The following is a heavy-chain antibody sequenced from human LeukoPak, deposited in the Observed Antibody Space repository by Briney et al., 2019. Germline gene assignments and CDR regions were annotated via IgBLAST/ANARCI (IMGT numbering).Heavy chain of an antibody. J-gene: IGHJ4*02. Sequence: SETLSLTCAVYGGSSSGYYRWWSRQPPGKGLGWSGEINHSGSTNYNPSLKSRVTISVDTSKNRFSLKLSSVTAADTAVYYCARGRNFLKYYYDSSGYYYAPPPFDYWGQGTLVTVSS. CDR1: GGSSSGYY. CDR3: ARGRNFLKYYYDSSGYYYAPPPFDY. CDR2: INHSGST. D-gene: IGHD3-22*01. V-gene: IGHV4-34*01.